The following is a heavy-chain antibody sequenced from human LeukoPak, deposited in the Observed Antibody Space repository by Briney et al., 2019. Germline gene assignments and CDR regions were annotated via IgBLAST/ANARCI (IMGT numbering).Heavy chain of an antibody. V-gene: IGHV4-4*02. CDR1: GGSISSSNW. D-gene: IGHD3-22*01. J-gene: IGHJ4*02. CDR2: IYHSGST. CDR3: ASGVTYYYDSSGYYPFDY. Sequence: SGTLSLTCAVSGGSISSSNWWSWVRPPPGKGLEWIGEIYHSGSTNYNPSLKSRVTISVDKSKNQFSLKLSSVTAADTAVYYCASGVTYYYDSSGYYPFDYWGQGTLVTVSS.